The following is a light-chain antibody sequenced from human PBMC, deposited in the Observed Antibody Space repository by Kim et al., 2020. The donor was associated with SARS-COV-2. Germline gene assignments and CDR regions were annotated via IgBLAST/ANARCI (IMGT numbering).Light chain of an antibody. J-gene: IGKJ5*01. CDR3: QQRRKSIT. CDR1: QSVDGY. V-gene: IGKV3-11*01. Sequence: SLPPGDGATLSCRASQSVDGYLAWLQQKPGQAPRLLISNASNRAAGVPARFSGSGSGTDFTLTISSLEPEDFAVYYCQQRRKSITFGQGTRLEIK. CDR2: NAS.